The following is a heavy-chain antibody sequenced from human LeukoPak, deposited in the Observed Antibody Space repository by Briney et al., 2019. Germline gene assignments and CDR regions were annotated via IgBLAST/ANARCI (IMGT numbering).Heavy chain of an antibody. CDR3: ARVSDILTGYSVGAFDI. J-gene: IGHJ3*02. CDR2: IYYSGST. D-gene: IGHD3-9*01. CDR1: GGSISSYY. Sequence: SETLSLTCTVSGGSISSYYWGWIRQPPGKGLEWIGSIYYSGSTYYNPSLKSRVTISVDTSKNQFSLKLSSVTAADTAVYYCARVSDILTGYSVGAFDIWGQGTMVTVSS. V-gene: IGHV4-39*07.